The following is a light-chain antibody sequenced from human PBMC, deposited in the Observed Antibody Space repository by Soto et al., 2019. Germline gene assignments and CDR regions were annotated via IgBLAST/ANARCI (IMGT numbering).Light chain of an antibody. CDR2: DAS. J-gene: IGKJ4*01. CDR1: QDISNN. Sequence: DIQMTQSPSSLSASVGDRVTITCQASQDISNNLNWYQQKPGKAPKLLIYDASNLETGVPSRFSGSGSGTDFTFTISSLQPEDIATYYCQQYDNLLLTFGGGTKEEIK. CDR3: QQYDNLLLT. V-gene: IGKV1-33*01.